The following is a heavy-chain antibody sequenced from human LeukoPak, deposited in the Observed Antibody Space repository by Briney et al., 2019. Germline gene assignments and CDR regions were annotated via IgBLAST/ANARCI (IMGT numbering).Heavy chain of an antibody. V-gene: IGHV3-23*01. Sequence: GASLRLSCAASGFTFSTYAMHWVRQAPGRGREGVSAIGSSVSSIYYADSVKGRFTISRDNSKKTVYLQMNNLRADDTAVYYCAKRAMNSGSPREFDYWGQGTLVTVSS. CDR3: AKRAMNSGSPREFDY. D-gene: IGHD1-26*01. CDR2: IGSSVSSI. CDR1: GFTFSTYA. J-gene: IGHJ4*02.